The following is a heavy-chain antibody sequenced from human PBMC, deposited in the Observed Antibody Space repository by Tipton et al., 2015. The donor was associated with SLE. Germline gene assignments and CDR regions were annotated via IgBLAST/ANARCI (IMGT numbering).Heavy chain of an antibody. CDR3: ATTVTTTPSYGAFDI. CDR2: IYTSGST. J-gene: IGHJ3*02. V-gene: IGHV4-61*02. D-gene: IGHD4-17*01. Sequence: TLSLTCTVSGGSISSGSYYWSWIRQPAGKGLEWIGRIYTSGSTNYNPSLKSRVTISVDTSKNQFSLKLSSVTAADTAVYYCATTVTTTPSYGAFDIWGQGTMVTVSS. CDR1: GGSISSGSYY.